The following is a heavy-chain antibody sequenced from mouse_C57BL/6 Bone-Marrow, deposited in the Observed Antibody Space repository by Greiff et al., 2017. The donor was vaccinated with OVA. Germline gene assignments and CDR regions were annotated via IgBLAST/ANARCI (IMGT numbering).Heavy chain of an antibody. CDR2: IDPSDSYT. Sequence: VQLQQPGAELVRPGTSVKLSCKASGYTFTSYWMHWVKQRPGQGLEWIGVIDPSDSYTNYNQKFKGKATLTVDTSSSTAYMQLSSLTSEDSAVYYCARGAYDGYLAWFAYWGRGTLVTVTA. CDR3: ARGAYDGYLAWFAY. J-gene: IGHJ3*01. V-gene: IGHV1-59*01. CDR1: GYTFTSYW. D-gene: IGHD2-3*01.